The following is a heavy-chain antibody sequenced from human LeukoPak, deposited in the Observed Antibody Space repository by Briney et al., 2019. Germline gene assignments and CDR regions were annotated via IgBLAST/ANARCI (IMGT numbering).Heavy chain of an antibody. J-gene: IGHJ3*02. CDR3: YSLGKCTYGRWVAFDI. CDR2: INTNTGNP. V-gene: IGHV7-4-1*02. D-gene: IGHD2-15*01. Sequence: ASVKVSCTASGYTFTSYAMNWGRQAPGPGVEWMGWINTNTGNPTYAQGFTVRFVFSLDTSVSTEYLQIRMLKPEDTAVYYCYSLGKCTYGRWVAFDIWGQGTMVTVSS. CDR1: GYTFTSYA.